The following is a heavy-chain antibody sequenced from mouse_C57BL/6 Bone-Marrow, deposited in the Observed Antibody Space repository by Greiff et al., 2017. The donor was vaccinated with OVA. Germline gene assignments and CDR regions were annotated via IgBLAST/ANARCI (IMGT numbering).Heavy chain of an antibody. Sequence: EVQLQQSGAELVKPGASVKLSCTASGFNIKDYYMHWVKQRTEQGLEWIGRIDPEDGETKYAPKFQGKATITADTSSNTAYLQLSSLTSEDTAVYYCALYYEYDGDWYFDVWGTGTTVTVSS. J-gene: IGHJ1*03. D-gene: IGHD2-4*01. CDR1: GFNIKDYY. CDR2: IDPEDGET. V-gene: IGHV14-2*01. CDR3: ALYYEYDGDWYFDV.